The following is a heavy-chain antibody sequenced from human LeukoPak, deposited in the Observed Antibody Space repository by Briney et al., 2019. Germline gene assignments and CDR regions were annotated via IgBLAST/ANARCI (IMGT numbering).Heavy chain of an antibody. V-gene: IGHV3-23*01. J-gene: IGHJ3*02. CDR1: GFTFSSYA. D-gene: IGHD4-17*01. CDR3: AKASVTTVIRGAFDI. CDR2: ISGSGGST. Sequence: GGSLRLSCAASGFTFSSYAMSWVRQAPGKGLEWVSAISGSGGSTYYADSVKGRFTISRDNSRSTLYLQMNSLRAEDTAVYYCAKASVTTVIRGAFDIWGQGTMVTVSS.